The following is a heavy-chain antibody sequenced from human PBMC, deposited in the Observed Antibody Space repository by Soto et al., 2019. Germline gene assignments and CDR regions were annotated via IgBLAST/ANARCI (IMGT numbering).Heavy chain of an antibody. CDR1: GYNFANYW. V-gene: IGHV5-51*01. CDR3: ARGDSSDYSTATPADY. J-gene: IGHJ4*02. Sequence: GESLKISCSGSGYNFANYWIGRVRQMPGKGLEWMGIIYPSDSDTRYSPSFEGQVTISADRSISTAYLQWNSLKASDTAMYFCARGDSSDYSTATPADYWGQGTLVTVSS. CDR2: IYPSDSDT. D-gene: IGHD3-22*01.